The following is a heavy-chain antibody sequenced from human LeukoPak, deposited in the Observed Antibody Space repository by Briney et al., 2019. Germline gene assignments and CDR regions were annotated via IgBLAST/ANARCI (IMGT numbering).Heavy chain of an antibody. V-gene: IGHV1-46*01. D-gene: IGHD5-18*01. Sequence: ASVKVSCKASGYTFTGYYMHWVRQAPGQGLEWMGIINPSGGSTSYAQKFQGRVTMTRDTSTSTVYMELSSLRSEDTAVYYCARANLSVQLWYYYYYGMDVWGQGTTVTVSS. CDR1: GYTFTGYY. CDR3: ARANLSVQLWYYYYYGMDV. J-gene: IGHJ6*02. CDR2: INPSGGST.